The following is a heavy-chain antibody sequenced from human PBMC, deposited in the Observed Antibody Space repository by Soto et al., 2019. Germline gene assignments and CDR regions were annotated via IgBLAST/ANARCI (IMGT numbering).Heavy chain of an antibody. CDR1: GYTFTGYY. D-gene: IGHD3-22*01. V-gene: IGHV1-2*04. Sequence: QVQLVQSGAEVKKPEASVKVSCKASGYTFTGYYMHWVRQAPGQGLEWMGWINPNSGGTNYAQKLQGWVTMTRDTSISTAYMELSEMRSDDTTVDDCARSGYEYDSSSYLRLFDYWGQGTLVTVSS. CDR2: INPNSGGT. CDR3: ARSGYEYDSSSYLRLFDY. J-gene: IGHJ4*02.